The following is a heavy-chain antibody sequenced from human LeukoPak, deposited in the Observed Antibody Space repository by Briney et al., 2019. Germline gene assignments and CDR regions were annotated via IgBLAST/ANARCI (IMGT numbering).Heavy chain of an antibody. CDR1: GFTFSSYE. Sequence: GGSLRLSCAASGFTFSSYEMNWVRQAPGKGLEWVSYIDSSGSNIHYADSVKGRFTISRDNAKNSLYLQMNSLRAEDTALYYCAKDIAYSYGYYAFDIWGQGTMVTVSS. J-gene: IGHJ3*02. CDR2: IDSSGSNI. V-gene: IGHV3-48*03. CDR3: AKDIAYSYGYYAFDI. D-gene: IGHD5-18*01.